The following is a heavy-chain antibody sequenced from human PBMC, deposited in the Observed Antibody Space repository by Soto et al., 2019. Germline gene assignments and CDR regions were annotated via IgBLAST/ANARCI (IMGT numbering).Heavy chain of an antibody. CDR2: INPNSGDT. CDR3: AKGGAIVAAGTRVYLYNAMDV. CDR1: GYTFTGYY. J-gene: IGHJ6*02. V-gene: IGHV1-2*02. Sequence: QVQLVQSGTEVKRPGDSVKVSCKASGYTFTGYYVHWVRQAPGQGLEWMGWINPNSGDTYLAQRFQGRLTMNMDSTLGTAYMELRGLTPDDTSEYYCAKGGAIVAAGTRVYLYNAMDVWGQGPTVTVSS. D-gene: IGHD1-26*01.